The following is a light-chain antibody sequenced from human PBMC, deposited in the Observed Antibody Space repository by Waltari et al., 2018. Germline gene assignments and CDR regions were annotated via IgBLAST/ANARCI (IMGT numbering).Light chain of an antibody. CDR1: GPNIGAGYA. V-gene: IGLV1-40*01. Sequence: QSVLTQPPSVSGAPGQRVTISCTGSGPNIGAGYALHWYQQPPRAAPKLLIYGSTSRPLGVPDRFFGSTSGTSASLVIIGLQAEDEGDYYCQSYDTSLSVVFGGGTKLTVL. CDR2: GST. J-gene: IGLJ3*02. CDR3: QSYDTSLSVV.